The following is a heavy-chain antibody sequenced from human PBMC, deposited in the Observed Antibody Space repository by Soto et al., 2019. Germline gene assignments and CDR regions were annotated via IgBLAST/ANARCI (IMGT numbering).Heavy chain of an antibody. D-gene: IGHD1-1*01. CDR2: ISSSGSTI. Sequence: GGSLRLSCAASGFTFSDCYMSWIRQAPGKGLEWVSYISSSGSTIYYADSVKGRFTISRDNAKNSLYLQMNSLRAEDTAVYYCEGVEYYYGMDVWGQGTTVTVSS. CDR1: GFTFSDCY. J-gene: IGHJ6*02. V-gene: IGHV3-11*01. CDR3: EGVEYYYGMDV.